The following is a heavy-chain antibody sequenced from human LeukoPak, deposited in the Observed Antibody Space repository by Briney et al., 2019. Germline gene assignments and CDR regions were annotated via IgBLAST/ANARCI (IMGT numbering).Heavy chain of an antibody. J-gene: IGHJ4*02. D-gene: IGHD5-12*01. Sequence: GGSLRLSCAASGFSFSSYAMSWVRQAPGKGLEWVSAISGGGGTTYYTDSVKGRFTISRDNSKNTLYLQMNSLRAEDTAVYYCAKDLSGGYDYFDYWGQGTLVTVSS. CDR2: ISGGGGTT. CDR1: GFSFSSYA. CDR3: AKDLSGGYDYFDY. V-gene: IGHV3-23*01.